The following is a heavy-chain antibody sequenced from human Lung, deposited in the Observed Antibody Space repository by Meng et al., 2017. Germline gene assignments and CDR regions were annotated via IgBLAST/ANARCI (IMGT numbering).Heavy chain of an antibody. V-gene: IGHV3-74*01. CDR2: INRDGTKP. CDR1: GFTFTDHW. J-gene: IGHJ1*01. Sequence: EVQLVESGRGLVPPGGSVRLSCAASGFTFTDHWMHWVRQGPGKGLVWVSRINRDGTKPTYADSVKGRFTISRDNAKNTLYLQMNNLRAEDTAFYYCTNDRLNHWGQGALVTASS. CDR3: TNDRLNH. D-gene: IGHD1-1*01.